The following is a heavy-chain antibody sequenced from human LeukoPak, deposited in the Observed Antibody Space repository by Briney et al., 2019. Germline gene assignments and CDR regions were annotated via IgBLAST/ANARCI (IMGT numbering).Heavy chain of an antibody. D-gene: IGHD2-2*01. J-gene: IGHJ3*02. CDR2: IIPMFGRT. CDR1: GGTFTTYA. V-gene: IGHV1-69*04. CDR3: AIDLAGLLVVPDVSSESDSFDI. Sequence: GASVKVSCKASGGTFTTYAITWVRQAPGQGLEWMGRIIPMFGRTNYAQKFQGRVTITADKSSTTCYMELSGLTYDDTAMYYCAIDLAGLLVVPDVSSESDSFDIWGQGTMVTVSS.